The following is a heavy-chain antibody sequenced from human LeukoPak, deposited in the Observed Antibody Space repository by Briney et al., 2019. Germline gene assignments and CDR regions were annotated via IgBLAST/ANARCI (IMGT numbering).Heavy chain of an antibody. CDR3: ARGRDGYIYPYFDY. Sequence: GGSLRLSXAASGFTFSSYSMNWVRQAPGKGLEWVSSISSSSSYIYYADSVKGRFTISRDNAKNSLYLQMNSLRAEDTAVYYCARGRDGYIYPYFDYWGQGTLVTVSS. J-gene: IGHJ4*02. V-gene: IGHV3-21*01. CDR2: ISSSSSYI. CDR1: GFTFSSYS. D-gene: IGHD5-24*01.